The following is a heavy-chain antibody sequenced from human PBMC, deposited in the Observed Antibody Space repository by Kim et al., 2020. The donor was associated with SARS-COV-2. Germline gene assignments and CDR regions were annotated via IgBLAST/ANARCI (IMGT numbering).Heavy chain of an antibody. J-gene: IGHJ4*02. CDR2: YK. Sequence: YKDYEVSVKSRITINPDTAKNQFSLQLNSVTPEDTAVYYCTRTKAGLFDYWGQGTLVTVSS. V-gene: IGHV6-1*01. D-gene: IGHD6-13*01. CDR3: TRTKAGLFDY.